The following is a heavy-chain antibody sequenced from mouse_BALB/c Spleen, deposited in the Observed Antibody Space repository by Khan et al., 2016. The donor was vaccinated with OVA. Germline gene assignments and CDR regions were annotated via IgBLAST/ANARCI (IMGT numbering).Heavy chain of an antibody. CDR1: GFTFSSFG. V-gene: IGHV5-17*02. CDR3: VRSGGNFHWYFDV. D-gene: IGHD2-1*01. Sequence: EVELVESGGGLVQPGGSRKLSCAASGFTFSSFGMHWVRQAPKKGLEWVAYISSGSSTIYYVDTVKGRFTISRDNPKNTLFLQMTSLRSEDTAMYYCVRSGGNFHWYFDVWGAGTLVTVSS. CDR2: ISSGSSTI. J-gene: IGHJ1*01.